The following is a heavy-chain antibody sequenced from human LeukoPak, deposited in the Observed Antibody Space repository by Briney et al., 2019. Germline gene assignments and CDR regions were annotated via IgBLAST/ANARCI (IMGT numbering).Heavy chain of an antibody. CDR2: IYYSGST. J-gene: IGHJ3*02. CDR1: GGSISSYY. Sequence: PSETLSLTCTVSGGSISSYYWSWIRQPPGKGLEWIGYIYYSGSTNYNPSLKSRVTISVDTSKNQFSLKLSSVTAADTAVYYCARTETRSDAFDIWGQGTMVTVSS. V-gene: IGHV4-59*12. D-gene: IGHD1-7*01. CDR3: ARTETRSDAFDI.